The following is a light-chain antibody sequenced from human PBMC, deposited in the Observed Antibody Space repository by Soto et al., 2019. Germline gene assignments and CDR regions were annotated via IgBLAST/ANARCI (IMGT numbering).Light chain of an antibody. V-gene: IGLV1-40*01. CDR2: GNI. CDR1: SSNIGAGYD. J-gene: IGLJ2*01. Sequence: QSVLTQPPSVSGAPGQRVTLSCTGSSSNIGAGYDVYWYQQLPGTAPKLVIYGNINRPSGVPDRFSGSKSGTSASLAITGLQAEDEADYYCQSYDTHLSVVFGGGTKVTVL. CDR3: QSYDTHLSVV.